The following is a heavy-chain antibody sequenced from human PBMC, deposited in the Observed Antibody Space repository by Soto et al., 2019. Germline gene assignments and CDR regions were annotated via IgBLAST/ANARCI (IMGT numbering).Heavy chain of an antibody. J-gene: IGHJ4*02. CDR2: IYYSGST. D-gene: IGHD3-10*01. CDR3: ARPDYYGSGSHSGGFDY. V-gene: IGHV4-39*01. CDR1: GGSISSSSYY. Sequence: PSETLSLTCTVSGGSISSSSYYWGWIRQPPGKGLEWIGSIYYSGSTYYNPSLKSRVTISVDTSKNQFSLKLSSVTAADTAVYHCARPDYYGSGSHSGGFDYWGQGTLVTVSS.